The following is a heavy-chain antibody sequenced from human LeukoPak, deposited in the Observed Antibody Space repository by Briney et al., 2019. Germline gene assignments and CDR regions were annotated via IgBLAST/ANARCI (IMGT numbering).Heavy chain of an antibody. J-gene: IGHJ4*02. CDR3: AKPKYYDILTGVDY. V-gene: IGHV3-23*01. CDR2: VTENGAST. D-gene: IGHD3-9*01. Sequence: PGGPLRLSCAASGFTFSTYAMSWVRQAPGKGLEWVSAVTENGASTHYADSVKGRFTIFRDNSKNTLYLQMNSLRAEDTAVYYCAKPKYYDILTGVDYWGQGALVTVSS. CDR1: GFTFSTYA.